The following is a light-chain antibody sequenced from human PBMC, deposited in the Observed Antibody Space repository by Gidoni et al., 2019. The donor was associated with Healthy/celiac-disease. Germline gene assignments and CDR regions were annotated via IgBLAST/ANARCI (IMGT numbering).Light chain of an antibody. V-gene: IGKV1-9*01. J-gene: IGKJ3*01. CDR3: QQRSSSPLT. CDR1: QGISSY. CDR2: AAA. Sequence: DIQLTQSPSFLSASVGDRVTITCRASQGISSYFAWYQQKPGKAPKLLIYAAATLQGGVPSRFSGSGSGTEFTLTISRLQPEDFATYSCQQRSSSPLTFGHGTKVDIK.